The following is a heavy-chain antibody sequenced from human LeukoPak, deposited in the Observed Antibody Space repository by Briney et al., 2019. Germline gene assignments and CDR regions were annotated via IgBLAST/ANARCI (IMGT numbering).Heavy chain of an antibody. CDR2: IYYSGST. J-gene: IGHJ5*02. V-gene: IGHV4-59*08. Sequence: SETLSLTCTVSRGSISSYYWSWIRQPPGKGLEWIGYIYYSGSTNYNPSLKSRVTISVDTSKNQFSLKLSSVTAADTAVYYCARCRYYYDSSGYLNWFDPWGQGTLVTVSS. D-gene: IGHD3-22*01. CDR1: RGSISSYY. CDR3: ARCRYYYDSSGYLNWFDP.